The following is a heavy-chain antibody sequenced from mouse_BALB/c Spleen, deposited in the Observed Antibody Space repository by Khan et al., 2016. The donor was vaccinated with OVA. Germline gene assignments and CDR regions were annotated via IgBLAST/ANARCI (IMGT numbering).Heavy chain of an antibody. J-gene: IGHJ3*01. V-gene: IGHV1S81*02. D-gene: IGHD1-1*02. CDR1: GYTFTSYY. CDR3: TRSGYGAFAY. Sequence: QIQLVQSGAELVKPGASVRLSCKASGYTFTSYYLYWVKQRPGHGLEWIGDINPSNGGTNFNENFKTKATLTVDKSSSTAYMQLSSLTSEDSAVYYFTRSGYGAFAYWGQGTLVTVSA. CDR2: INPSNGGT.